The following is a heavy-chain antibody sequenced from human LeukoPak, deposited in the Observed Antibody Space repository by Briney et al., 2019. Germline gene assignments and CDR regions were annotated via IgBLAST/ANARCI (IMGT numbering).Heavy chain of an antibody. CDR2: ISGSGGST. J-gene: IGHJ4*02. Sequence: PGGSLRLSCATSGFTFSSYAMHWVRQAPGKGLEWVSTISGSGGSTYYADSVKGRFTISRDNSKNTLYLQMNSLRAEDTAVYYCAKADLSSGWYQGVKYWGQGTLVTVSS. CDR1: GFTFSSYA. D-gene: IGHD6-19*01. CDR3: AKADLSSGWYQGVKY. V-gene: IGHV3-23*01.